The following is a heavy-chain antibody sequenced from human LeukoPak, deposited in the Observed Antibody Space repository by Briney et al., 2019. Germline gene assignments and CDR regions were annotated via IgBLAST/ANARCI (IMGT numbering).Heavy chain of an antibody. Sequence: ASVKVSCKASGYTFTSYGISWVRQAPGQGLEWMGWISAYNGNTNYAQKLQGRVTMTTDTSTSTAYMELSSLRSEDTAVYYCATRGYSGYDLSEFDYWGQGTLVTVSS. V-gene: IGHV1-18*01. J-gene: IGHJ4*02. CDR3: ATRGYSGYDLSEFDY. CDR2: ISAYNGNT. CDR1: GYTFTSYG. D-gene: IGHD5-12*01.